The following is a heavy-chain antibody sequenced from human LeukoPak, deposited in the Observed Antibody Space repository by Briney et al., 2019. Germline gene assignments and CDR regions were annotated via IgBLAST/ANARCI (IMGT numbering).Heavy chain of an antibody. CDR3: AKVVKEGREVAGFDY. Sequence: GGSLRLSCSASGFTFSSYAMSWVRQAPGKGLEWVSAFIGSGGNTYYADSVKGRFTISRDNSKNTLYLQMTSLRAQTPAFYYGAKVVKEGREVAGFDYWGQGTLVTVSS. D-gene: IGHD6-19*01. V-gene: IGHV3-23*01. CDR2: FIGSGGNT. J-gene: IGHJ4*02. CDR1: GFTFSSYA.